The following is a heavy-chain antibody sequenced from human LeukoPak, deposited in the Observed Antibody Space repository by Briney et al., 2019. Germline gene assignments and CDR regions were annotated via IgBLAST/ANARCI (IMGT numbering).Heavy chain of an antibody. CDR2: ISAYNGNT. Sequence: ASVKVSCKASGYTFTSYGISWVRQAPGQGLEWMGWISAYNGNTNYAQKLQGRVTMTTDTSTSTAYMELRSLRSDDTAVYYCARGVIHQEDYYYYMDVWGKGTTVTVSS. D-gene: IGHD3-16*02. J-gene: IGHJ6*03. CDR1: GYTFTSYG. CDR3: ARGVIHQEDYYYYMDV. V-gene: IGHV1-18*01.